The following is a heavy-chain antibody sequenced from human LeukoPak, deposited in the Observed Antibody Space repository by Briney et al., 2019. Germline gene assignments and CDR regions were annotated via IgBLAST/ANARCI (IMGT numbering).Heavy chain of an antibody. J-gene: IGHJ6*02. CDR3: ARDTTEGVLSLDA. D-gene: IGHD2-8*01. Sequence: GGSLRLSCAASGFTFSGSGMHWVRQAPGKGPEWVAVIWYDGSQRYYAESVKGRFTISRDNSKNTLDLQMSSLRVEDTAVYYCARDTTEGVLSLDAWGQGTTVTVSS. V-gene: IGHV3-33*01. CDR2: IWYDGSQR. CDR1: GFTFSGSG.